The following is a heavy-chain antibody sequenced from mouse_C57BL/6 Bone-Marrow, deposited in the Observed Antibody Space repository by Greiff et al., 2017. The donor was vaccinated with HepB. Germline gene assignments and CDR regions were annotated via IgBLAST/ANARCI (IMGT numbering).Heavy chain of an antibody. CDR2: IYPGSGST. D-gene: IGHD1-1*01. J-gene: IGHJ3*01. CDR3: ARVPYYYGSSPRFFAY. Sequence: VQLQQSGAELVKPGASVKMSCKASGYTFTSYWITWVKQRPGQGLEWIGDIYPGSGSTNYNEKFKSKATLTVDTSSSTAYMQLSSLTSEDSAVYYCARVPYYYGSSPRFFAYWGQGTLVTVSA. V-gene: IGHV1-55*01. CDR1: GYTFTSYW.